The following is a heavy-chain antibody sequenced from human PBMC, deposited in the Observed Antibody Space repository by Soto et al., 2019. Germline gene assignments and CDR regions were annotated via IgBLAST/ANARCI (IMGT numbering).Heavy chain of an antibody. J-gene: IGHJ2*01. CDR2: MNPNSGNT. Sequence: QVQLVQSGAEVKKPGASVKVSCKASGYTFTSYDINWVRQATGQGLEWMGWMNPNSGNTGYAQKFQGRVTMTRNTSIXXAXMXXSSLRSEDTAVYYCARVKWYYDSSGYYYGYWYFDLWGRGTLVTVSS. CDR1: GYTFTSYD. CDR3: ARVKWYYDSSGYYYGYWYFDL. D-gene: IGHD3-22*01. V-gene: IGHV1-8*01.